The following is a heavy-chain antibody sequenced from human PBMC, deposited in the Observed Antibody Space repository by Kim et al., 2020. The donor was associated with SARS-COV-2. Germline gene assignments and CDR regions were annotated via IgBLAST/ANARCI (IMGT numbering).Heavy chain of an antibody. Sequence: SETLSLTCAVSGGSISSSNWWSWVRQPPGKGLEWIGEIYHSGSTNYNPSLKSRVTISVDKSKNQFSLKLSSVTAADTAVYYCARTVLLWFGEPDSQRRDNLYFDYWGQGTLVTVSS. CDR1: GGSISSSNW. D-gene: IGHD3-10*01. CDR3: ARTVLLWFGEPDSQRRDNLYFDY. J-gene: IGHJ4*02. CDR2: IYHSGST. V-gene: IGHV4-4*02.